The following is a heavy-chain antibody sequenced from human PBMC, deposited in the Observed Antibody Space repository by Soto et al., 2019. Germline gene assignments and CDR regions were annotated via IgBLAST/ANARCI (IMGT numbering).Heavy chain of an antibody. CDR2: ISAYDGKT. J-gene: IGHJ5*02. CDR3: ARDPHEFWTSYWFDP. D-gene: IGHD3-3*01. V-gene: IGHV1-18*01. Sequence: ASVKVSCKASGGIFTRYDINWVRQAPGQGLELMGWISAYDGKTTYAEKFQGRVTLTTDTSTSTAYMELRSLRSDDTAIYYCARDPHEFWTSYWFDPWGQGTPVTVSS. CDR1: GGIFTRYD.